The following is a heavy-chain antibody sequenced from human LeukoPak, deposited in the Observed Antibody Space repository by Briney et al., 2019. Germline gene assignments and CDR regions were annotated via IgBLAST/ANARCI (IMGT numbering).Heavy chain of an antibody. CDR3: ARGGLLPGYCSSTSCYRVYYYGMDV. Sequence: SETLSLTCAVYGGSFSGYYWSWIRQPPGKGLEWIGEINHSGSTNYNPSLKSRVTISVDTSKNQLSLKLSSVTAADTAVYYCARGGLLPGYCSSTSCYRVYYYGMDVWGQGTTVTVSS. D-gene: IGHD2-2*02. J-gene: IGHJ6*02. CDR1: GGSFSGYY. V-gene: IGHV4-34*01. CDR2: INHSGST.